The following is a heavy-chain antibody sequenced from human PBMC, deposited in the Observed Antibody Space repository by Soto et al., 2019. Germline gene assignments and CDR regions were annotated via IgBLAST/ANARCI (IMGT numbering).Heavy chain of an antibody. CDR3: VRVEMYAGEFTPNFDR. Sequence: PSGTPYITCTFCVDCVRSSYHYWGWIRQLRGKGLEWIGSIYYTGNTYYNPSLKSRVSISVDMATNEISLRLRAESVAETAVYYCVRVEMYAGEFTPNFDRWGQGAMFTRSS. D-gene: IGHD3-16*01. CDR2: IYYTGNT. V-gene: IGHV4-39*01. J-gene: IGHJ4*02. CDR1: VDCVRSSYHY.